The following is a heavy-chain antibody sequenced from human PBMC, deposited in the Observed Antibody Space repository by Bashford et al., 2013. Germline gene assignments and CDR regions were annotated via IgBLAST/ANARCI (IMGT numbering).Heavy chain of an antibody. J-gene: IGHJ6*02. V-gene: IGHV1-46*01. Sequence: ASVKVSCKASGYTFTSYYMHWVRQAPGQGLEWMGIXNPSGGSTSYAQKFQGRVTMTRDTSTSTVYMELSSLRSEDTAVYYCARASDYDFWSGYYKGYGMDVWGQGTTVTVSS. D-gene: IGHD3-3*01. CDR3: ARASDYDFWSGYYKGYGMDV. CDR2: XNPSGGST. CDR1: GYTFTSYY.